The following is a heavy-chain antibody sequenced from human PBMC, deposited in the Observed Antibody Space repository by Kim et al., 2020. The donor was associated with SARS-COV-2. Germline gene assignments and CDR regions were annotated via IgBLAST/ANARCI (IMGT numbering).Heavy chain of an antibody. D-gene: IGHD2-21*02. J-gene: IGHJ6*02. Sequence: GGSLRLSCAASGFTFSSYGMHWVRQAPGKGLEWVAVIWYDGSNKYYADSVKGRFTISRDNSKNTLYLQMNSLRAEDTAVYYCARDLIVVVTAGLDVWGQGTTVTVSS. CDR1: GFTFSSYG. V-gene: IGHV3-33*01. CDR3: ARDLIVVVTAGLDV. CDR2: IWYDGSNK.